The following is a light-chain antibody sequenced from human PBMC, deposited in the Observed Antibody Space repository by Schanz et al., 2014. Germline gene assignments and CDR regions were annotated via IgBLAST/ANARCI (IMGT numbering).Light chain of an antibody. Sequence: DIQMTQSPSTLSASVGDRITLTCRASQSISSWLAWYQQKPGKAPKLLIYKASTLGSGVPLRFSGSGSGTDFTLTISSLQPDDFATYYCQQYSSYWTFGQGTKVEVK. CDR3: QQYSSYWT. J-gene: IGKJ1*01. V-gene: IGKV1-5*03. CDR1: QSISSW. CDR2: KAS.